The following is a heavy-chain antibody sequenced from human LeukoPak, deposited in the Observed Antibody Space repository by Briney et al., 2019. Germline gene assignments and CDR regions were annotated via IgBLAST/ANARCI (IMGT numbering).Heavy chain of an antibody. Sequence: ASVKVSCKASGYTSTGYYMHWVRQAPGQGLEWMGWINPNSGGTNYAQKFQGRVTMTRDTSISTAYMELSRLRSDDTAVYYCARTYYYDSSGHLPSWGQGTTVTVSS. CDR3: ARTYYYDSSGHLPS. D-gene: IGHD3-22*01. V-gene: IGHV1-2*02. CDR1: GYTSTGYY. J-gene: IGHJ6*02. CDR2: INPNSGGT.